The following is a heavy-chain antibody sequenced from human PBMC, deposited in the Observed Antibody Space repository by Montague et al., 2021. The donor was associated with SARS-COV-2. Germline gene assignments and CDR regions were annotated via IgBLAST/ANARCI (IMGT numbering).Heavy chain of an antibody. CDR1: GFTFSSYA. CDR3: ARSTGSYWAPFVN. CDR2: ISYDGSNN. V-gene: IGHV3-30-3*01. J-gene: IGHJ4*02. D-gene: IGHD1-26*01. Sequence: SLRLSCAASGFTFSSYALHWVRQAPGKGLEWVAVISYDGSNNYYADSVKGRFTISRDNSKNTLYLQMNSLRAEDTAVYYCARSTGSYWAPFVNGGQGTLVTVSS.